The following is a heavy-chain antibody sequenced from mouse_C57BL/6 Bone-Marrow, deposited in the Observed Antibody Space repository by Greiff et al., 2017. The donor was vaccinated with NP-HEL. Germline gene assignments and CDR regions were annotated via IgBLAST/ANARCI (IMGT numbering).Heavy chain of an antibody. D-gene: IGHD3-3*01. J-gene: IGHJ4*01. V-gene: IGHV1-81*01. CDR2: IYPRSGNT. CDR1: GYTFTSYG. Sequence: VKLQESGAELARPGASVKLSCKASGYTFTSYGISWVKQRTGQGLEWIGEIYPRSGNTYYNEKFKGKATLTADKSSSTAYMELRSLTSEDSAVYFCARRGQLMYAMDYWGQGTSVTVSS. CDR3: ARRGQLMYAMDY.